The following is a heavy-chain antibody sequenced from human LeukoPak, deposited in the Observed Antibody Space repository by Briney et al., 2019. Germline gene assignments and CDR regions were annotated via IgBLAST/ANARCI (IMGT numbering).Heavy chain of an antibody. J-gene: IGHJ4*02. CDR3: AKANWVSNADAVW. V-gene: IGHV3-64*01. Sequence: PGGSLRLSCTASGFTFSSYAMHWVRQAPGKGLEYVSAISSNGGSTYYANSVKGRFTISRDSSKNTLYLQLNNLRVEDTAIYYCAKANWVSNADAVWWGQGTQVTVSS. D-gene: IGHD1-1*01. CDR2: ISSNGGST. CDR1: GFTFSSYA.